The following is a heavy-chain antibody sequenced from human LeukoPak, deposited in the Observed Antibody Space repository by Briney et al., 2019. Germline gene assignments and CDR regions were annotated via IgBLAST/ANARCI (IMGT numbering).Heavy chain of an antibody. CDR2: ISYDGSNK. D-gene: IGHD5-18*01. Sequence: PGGSLRLSCAASGFTFSSYAMHWVRQAPGKGLEWVAVISYDGSNKYYADSVKGRFTISRDNAKNSLYLQMNSLRAEDTAVYYCASYTASAFDIWGQGTMVTVSS. J-gene: IGHJ3*02. CDR3: ASYTASAFDI. CDR1: GFTFSSYA. V-gene: IGHV3-30*04.